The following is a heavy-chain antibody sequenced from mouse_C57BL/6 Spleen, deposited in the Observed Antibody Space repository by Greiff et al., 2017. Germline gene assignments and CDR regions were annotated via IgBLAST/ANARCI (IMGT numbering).Heavy chain of an antibody. J-gene: IGHJ4*01. CDR3: ARWGNYYAMDY. D-gene: IGHD2-1*01. CDR2: IYPGDGDT. CDR1: GYAFSSSW. V-gene: IGHV1-82*01. Sequence: VKLVESGPELVKPGASVKISCKASGYAFSSSWMNWVKQRPGKGLEWIGRIYPGDGDTNYNGKFKGKATLTADKSSSTAYMQLSSLTSEDSAVYFCARWGNYYAMDYWGQGTSVTVSS.